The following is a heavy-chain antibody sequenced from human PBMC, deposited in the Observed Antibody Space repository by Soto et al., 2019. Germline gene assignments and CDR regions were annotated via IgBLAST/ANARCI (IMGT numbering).Heavy chain of an antibody. V-gene: IGHV3-74*01. Sequence: EVQLVESGEGLVQPGGSLRLSCAASGFTFSGSWMHWVRQAPGKGLVWVSRINGDGSGTSYADFVKGRFTISRDDAKNTPFLQMNGLRAEHTAVYYCARGIFGSGTANDYWGQGTLVTVSS. CDR2: INGDGSGT. CDR1: GFTFSGSW. CDR3: ARGIFGSGTANDY. J-gene: IGHJ4*02. D-gene: IGHD3-10*01.